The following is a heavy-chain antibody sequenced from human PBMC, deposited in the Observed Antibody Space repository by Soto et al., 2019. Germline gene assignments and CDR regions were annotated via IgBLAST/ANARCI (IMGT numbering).Heavy chain of an antibody. CDR3: ARDGIAPLVY. V-gene: IGHV3-30-3*01. CDR2: ISYDGSNK. J-gene: IGHJ4*02. Sequence: GGSLRLSCAASGFTFSSYAMHWVRQAPGRGLEWVAVISYDGSNKYYADYVKGRFTISRDNSKNTLYLQMNSLRAEDTAVYYCARDGIAPLVYSAQGTLV. D-gene: IGHD6-6*01. CDR1: GFTFSSYA.